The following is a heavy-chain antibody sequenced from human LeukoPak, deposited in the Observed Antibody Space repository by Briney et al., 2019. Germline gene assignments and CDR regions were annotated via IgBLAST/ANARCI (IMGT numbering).Heavy chain of an antibody. J-gene: IGHJ4*02. CDR2: INPSSGGT. D-gene: IGHD3-22*01. CDR1: GYTFTNYY. CDR3: ARTSFYDSSGYYAGGFDY. Sequence: ASVKVSCKASGYTFTNYYIHWVRQAPGQGLEWMGIINPSSGGTRYAQKFQGRVTMTRDTSTSTAYMELSSLRSEDTAVYYCARTSFYDSSGYYAGGFDYWGQGTLVTVSS. V-gene: IGHV1-46*01.